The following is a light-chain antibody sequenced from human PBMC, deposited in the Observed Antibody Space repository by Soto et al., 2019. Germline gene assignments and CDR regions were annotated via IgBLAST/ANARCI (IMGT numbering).Light chain of an antibody. V-gene: IGKV3-20*01. Sequence: DIVLTQSPGTLSLSPGDRATLSCRTSRFVSNYYVAWYQQRPGQAPMLLIYAASSRATDIPDRFSGSGSGTDFTLTISRLEPEDFAVYYCQHYADSPPVFTFGPGTKV. CDR1: RFVSNYY. CDR2: AAS. CDR3: QHYADSPPVFT. J-gene: IGKJ3*01.